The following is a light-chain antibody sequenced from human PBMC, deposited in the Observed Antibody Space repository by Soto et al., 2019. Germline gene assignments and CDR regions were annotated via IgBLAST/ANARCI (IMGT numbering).Light chain of an antibody. Sequence: EIVMTQSPATLSVSPGERATLSYSASQSVSSNLAWYQQKPGQAPRLLIYGASTRATGIPARFSGSGSGIEFTLTISSLQSEDFAVYYCQQSNNWPFTFGPGTKVDIK. CDR1: QSVSSN. J-gene: IGKJ3*01. CDR2: GAS. CDR3: QQSNNWPFT. V-gene: IGKV3-15*01.